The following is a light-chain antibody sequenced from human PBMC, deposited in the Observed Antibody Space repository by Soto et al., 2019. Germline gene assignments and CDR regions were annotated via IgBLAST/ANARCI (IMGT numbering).Light chain of an antibody. CDR1: QSVSSSY. V-gene: IGKV3-15*01. Sequence: EIVLTQSPGTLSLSPGERATLSCRASQSVSSSYIAWYQVKPGQAPRLLIYGASTRATGIPARFSGSGSGTEFTLTISSLQSEDFAVYYCQQYNNWPPWTFGQGTKVDIK. J-gene: IGKJ1*01. CDR2: GAS. CDR3: QQYNNWPPWT.